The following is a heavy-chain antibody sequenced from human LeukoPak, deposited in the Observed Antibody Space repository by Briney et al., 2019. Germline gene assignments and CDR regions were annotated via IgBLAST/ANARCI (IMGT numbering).Heavy chain of an antibody. CDR2: ISSSGSTI. D-gene: IGHD2-15*01. Sequence: GGSLRLSCAASGFTFSSYEMNWVRQAPGKGLEWVSYISSSGSTIYYADSVKGRFTISRDNAKNSLYLQMNSLRAEDTAVYYCAREKSQGYCSGGSCSNLDYWGQGTLVTVSS. V-gene: IGHV3-48*03. J-gene: IGHJ4*02. CDR1: GFTFSSYE. CDR3: AREKSQGYCSGGSCSNLDY.